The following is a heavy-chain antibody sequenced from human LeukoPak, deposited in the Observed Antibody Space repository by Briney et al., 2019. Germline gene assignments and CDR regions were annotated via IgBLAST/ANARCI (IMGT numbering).Heavy chain of an antibody. J-gene: IGHJ4*02. CDR3: AKKLSPSGSAPFDY. Sequence: QSGGSLRFSCATSGFTFSSYAMSWVRQAPGKGLEWVSTISDSGSRTNYADSVRGRFTISRDNSKNTLYLQMNSLRAEDTAVYYCAKKLSPSGSAPFDYWGQGTLVTVSS. D-gene: IGHD3-10*01. V-gene: IGHV3-23*01. CDR1: GFTFSSYA. CDR2: ISDSGSRT.